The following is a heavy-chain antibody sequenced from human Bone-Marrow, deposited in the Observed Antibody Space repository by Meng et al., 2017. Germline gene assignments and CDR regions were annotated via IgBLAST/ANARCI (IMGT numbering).Heavy chain of an antibody. V-gene: IGHV3-21*01. CDR3: AREPDYYGSGLDY. D-gene: IGHD3-10*01. J-gene: IGHJ4*02. CDR2: ISSSSSYI. Sequence: GESLKISCAASGFTFSSYSMNWVRQAPGKGLEWVSSISSSSSYIYYADSVKGRFTISRDNAKNSLYLQMNSLRAEDTAVYYCAREPDYYGSGLDYWGQGTRVTVSS. CDR1: GFTFSSYS.